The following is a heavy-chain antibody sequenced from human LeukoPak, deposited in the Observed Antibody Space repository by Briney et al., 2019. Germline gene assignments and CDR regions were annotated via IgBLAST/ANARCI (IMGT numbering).Heavy chain of an antibody. CDR3: ARDPRDYYDSSGYYPPDY. Sequence: ASVKVSCKASGYTFTSYGISWVRQAPGQGLEWIGWISAYNGNTNYAQKLQGRVTMTTDTSTSTAYMELRSLRSDDTAVYYCARDPRDYYDSSGYYPPDYWGQGTLVTVSS. J-gene: IGHJ4*02. CDR1: GYTFTSYG. D-gene: IGHD3-22*01. V-gene: IGHV1-18*01. CDR2: ISAYNGNT.